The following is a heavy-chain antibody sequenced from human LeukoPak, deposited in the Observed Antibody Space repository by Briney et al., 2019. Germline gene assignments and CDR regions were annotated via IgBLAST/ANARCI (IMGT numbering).Heavy chain of an antibody. CDR3: ATEIYDVNVDY. V-gene: IGHV3-53*01. CDR2: IYSGGST. Sequence: GGSLRLSCAASGFTVSSNYMSWVRQAPGKGLEWVSVIYSGGSTYYADSVKGRFTISRNNSKNTLYLQMNSLRAEDTAVYYCATEIYDVNVDYWGQGTLVTVSS. D-gene: IGHD3-3*01. CDR1: GFTVSSNY. J-gene: IGHJ4*02.